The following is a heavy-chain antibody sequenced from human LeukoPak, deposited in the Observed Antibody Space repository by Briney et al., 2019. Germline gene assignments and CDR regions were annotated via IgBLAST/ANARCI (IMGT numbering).Heavy chain of an antibody. D-gene: IGHD3-10*01. Sequence: ASVKVSCKASGYTFTSYGISWVRQATGQGLEWMGWMNPNSGNTGYAQKFQGRVTITRNTSISTAYMELSSLRSEDTAVYYCARGRYGTLLWFGESDPYFDYWGQGTLVTVSS. CDR2: MNPNSGNT. V-gene: IGHV1-8*03. J-gene: IGHJ4*02. CDR1: GYTFTSYG. CDR3: ARGRYGTLLWFGESDPYFDY.